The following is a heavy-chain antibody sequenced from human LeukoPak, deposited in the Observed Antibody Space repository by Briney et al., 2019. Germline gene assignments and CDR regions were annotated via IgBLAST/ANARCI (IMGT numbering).Heavy chain of an antibody. J-gene: IGHJ3*02. V-gene: IGHV3-74*01. CDR3: AKDGHYDAFDI. CDR2: INSDGSTT. Sequence: PGGSLRLSCAASGFTFSSYWMHWVRQAPGKGLVWVSRINSDGSTTNYADSVKGRFTISRDNSKNTLYLQMNSLRAEDTAVYYCAKDGHYDAFDIWGQGTMVTVSS. CDR1: GFTFSSYW.